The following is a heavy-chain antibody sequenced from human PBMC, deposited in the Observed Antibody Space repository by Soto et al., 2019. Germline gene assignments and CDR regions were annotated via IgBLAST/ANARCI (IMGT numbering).Heavy chain of an antibody. D-gene: IGHD6-19*01. CDR1: GFTFSSYG. V-gene: IGHV3-30*18. CDR3: PKGTAVAYQWFDP. J-gene: IGHJ5*02. CDR2: ISHDGTDR. Sequence: QVELVESGGGVVQPGRSLRLSCEASGFTFSSYGMHWVRQAPGKGLEWVAAISHDGTDRYYANSVKGRFTISRDNYKNTLYLQMNSLRSEDPAIYYCPKGTAVAYQWFDPWGQGTLVTVSS.